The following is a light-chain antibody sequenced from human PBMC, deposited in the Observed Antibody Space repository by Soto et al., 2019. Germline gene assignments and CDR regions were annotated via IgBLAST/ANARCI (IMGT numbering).Light chain of an antibody. V-gene: IGKV3-11*01. CDR1: QSVSSY. Sequence: EIVLTQSPATLSLSPGERATLSCRASQSVSSYLAWYQQKPGQAPRLLIYDASNRATGIPARFSGSGSGTDFTLTIISLEPEDFAVYYCQQRSNWPTFGQGTKVELK. J-gene: IGKJ1*01. CDR3: QQRSNWPT. CDR2: DAS.